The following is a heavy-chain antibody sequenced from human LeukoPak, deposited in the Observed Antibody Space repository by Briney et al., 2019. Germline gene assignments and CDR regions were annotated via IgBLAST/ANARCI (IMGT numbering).Heavy chain of an antibody. D-gene: IGHD3-10*01. J-gene: IGHJ4*02. CDR2: ISGSGGST. CDR3: AKMGRSSQVRGVLEY. Sequence: GGSLRLSCAASGFTFSSYAMSWVRQAPGKGLEWVSAISGSGGSTYYADSVKGRFTISRDNSKNTLYLQMNSLRAEDTAVYYCAKMGRSSQVRGVLEYWGQGTLVTVSS. CDR1: GFTFSSYA. V-gene: IGHV3-23*01.